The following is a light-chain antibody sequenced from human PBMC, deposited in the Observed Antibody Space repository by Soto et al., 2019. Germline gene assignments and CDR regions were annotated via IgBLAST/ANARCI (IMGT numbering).Light chain of an antibody. CDR1: STDIGTYNR. J-gene: IGLJ2*01. CDR3: SSYVYSATVV. Sequence: QSALTQPPSVSGSPGQSVTISCTRTSTDIGTYNRVSWYRQPPGAAPELLIYEVTSRPSGVPDRFSGSKSGNTASLTISGLQAEDEAHYYCSSYVYSATVVFGGGTKLTVL. V-gene: IGLV2-18*02. CDR2: EVT.